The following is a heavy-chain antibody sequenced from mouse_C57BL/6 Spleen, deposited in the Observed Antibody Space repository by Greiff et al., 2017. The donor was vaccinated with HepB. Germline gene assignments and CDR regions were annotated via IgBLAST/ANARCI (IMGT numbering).Heavy chain of an antibody. CDR3: ARDGGGNFDY. Sequence: EVQVVESEGGLVQPGSSMKLSCTASGFTFSDYYMAWVRQVPEKGLEWVANINYDGSSTYYLDSLKSRFIISRDNAKNILYLQMSSLKSEDTATYYCARDGGGNFDYWGQGTTLTVSS. CDR2: INYDGSST. CDR1: GFTFSDYY. D-gene: IGHD1-1*02. J-gene: IGHJ2*01. V-gene: IGHV5-16*01.